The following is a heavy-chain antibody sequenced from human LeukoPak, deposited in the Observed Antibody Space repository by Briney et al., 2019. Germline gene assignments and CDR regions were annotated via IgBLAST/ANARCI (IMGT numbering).Heavy chain of an antibody. CDR1: GFTFSNAW. CDR3: TTVGYCTNGVCYKRGYFDY. J-gene: IGHJ4*02. V-gene: IGHV3-15*01. D-gene: IGHD2-8*01. Sequence: PGGSLRLSCAASGFTFSNAWMSWVRQAPGKGLEWVGRIKSKTDGGTTDYAAPVKGRFTISREDSKNTLYLQMNSLKTEDTAVYYCTTVGYCTNGVCYKRGYFDYWGQGTLVTVSS. CDR2: IKSKTDGGTT.